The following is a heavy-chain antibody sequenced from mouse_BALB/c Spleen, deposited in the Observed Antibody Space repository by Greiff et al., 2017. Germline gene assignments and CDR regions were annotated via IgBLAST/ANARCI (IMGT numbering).Heavy chain of an antibody. CDR3: ARGKNPAWFAY. CDR1: GFSLTSYG. Sequence: QVKLQQSGPGLVQPSQSLSITCTVSGFSLTSYGVHWVRQSPGKGLEWLGVIWSGGSTDYNAAFISRLSISKDNSKSQVFFKMNSLQANDTAIYYCARGKNPAWFAYWGQGTLVTVSA. CDR2: IWSGGST. J-gene: IGHJ3*01. V-gene: IGHV2-2*02.